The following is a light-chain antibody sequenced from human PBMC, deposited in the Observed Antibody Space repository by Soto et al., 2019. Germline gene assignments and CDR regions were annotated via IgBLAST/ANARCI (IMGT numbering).Light chain of an antibody. CDR3: QQYGALIT. V-gene: IGKV3-20*01. J-gene: IGKJ5*01. CDR1: QSVYNNY. CDR2: AAS. Sequence: EIVLTQSPGPLSLSPGERATLSCRASQSVYNNYLAWYQQKPGQAPRLLINAASGRATGIPDRCSGSGSGTDFTLTISRLDPEYVAVYYCQQYGALITFGQGTRLEIK.